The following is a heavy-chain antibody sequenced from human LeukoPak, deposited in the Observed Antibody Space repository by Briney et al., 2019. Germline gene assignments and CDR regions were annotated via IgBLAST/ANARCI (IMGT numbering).Heavy chain of an antibody. Sequence: ASVKVSCKASGGTFSSYAISWVRQAPGQGLEWMGWINPNSGGTNYAQKFQGWVTMTRDTSISTAYMELSRLRSDDTAVYYCARDLDSSGSYYFDYWGQGTLVTVSS. J-gene: IGHJ4*02. D-gene: IGHD6-19*01. CDR2: INPNSGGT. CDR3: ARDLDSSGSYYFDY. V-gene: IGHV1-2*04. CDR1: GGTFSSYA.